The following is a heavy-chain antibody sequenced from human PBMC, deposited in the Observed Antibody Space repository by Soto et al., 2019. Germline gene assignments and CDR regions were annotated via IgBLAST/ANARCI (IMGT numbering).Heavy chain of an antibody. CDR3: ARVGPQIRNYCSSTSCYYPTPLLH. CDR1: GYTFTSYA. CDR2: INAGNGNT. Sequence: GASVKVSCKASGYTFTSYAMHWVRQAPGQRLEWMGWINAGNGNTKYSQKFQGRVTITRDTSASTAYMELSSLRSEDTAVYYCARVGPQIRNYCSSTSCYYPTPLLHWGQGTLVTSPQ. D-gene: IGHD2-2*01. J-gene: IGHJ1*01. V-gene: IGHV1-3*01.